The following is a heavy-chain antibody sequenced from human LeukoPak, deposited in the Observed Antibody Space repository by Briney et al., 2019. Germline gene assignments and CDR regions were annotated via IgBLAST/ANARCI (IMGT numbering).Heavy chain of an antibody. V-gene: IGHV4-34*01. J-gene: IGHJ4*02. CDR2: INHSGST. D-gene: IGHD2-15*01. Sequence: SETLSLTCAVYGGSFSGYYWTWIRQPPGKGLEWIGEINHSGSTNYNPSLKSRVTISVDTSKNQFSLKLSSVTDADTAVYYCARDLAYCSGGSCYPYYFDYWGQGTLVTVSS. CDR1: GGSFSGYY. CDR3: ARDLAYCSGGSCYPYYFDY.